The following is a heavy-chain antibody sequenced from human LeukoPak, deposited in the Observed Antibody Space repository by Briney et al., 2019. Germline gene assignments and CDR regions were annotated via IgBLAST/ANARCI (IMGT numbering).Heavy chain of an antibody. CDR2: ITSSASTI. D-gene: IGHD2-21*01. J-gene: IGHJ4*02. CDR3: ARDATQIQVWFDGYSDH. V-gene: IGHV3-11*01. CDR1: GFTFSDYY. Sequence: PGGSLRLSCAASGFTFSDYYLSWIRQAPGKGLEWISDITSSASTIYYADSVKGRFTISRDNAKNSLYLQMNSLRAEDTAVYYCARDATQIQVWFDGYSDHWGQGTLVTVSS.